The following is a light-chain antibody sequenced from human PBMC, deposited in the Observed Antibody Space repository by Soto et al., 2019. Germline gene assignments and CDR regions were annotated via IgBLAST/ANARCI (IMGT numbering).Light chain of an antibody. CDR3: QQYGSSGT. CDR1: QSVSNNY. CDR2: GAS. Sequence: EMVLTQSPGTLSRSRLERGTLSCMASQSVSNNYLAWYQQKPGQAPRLLIYGASNRATGIPDRFSGSGSGTDFTLTISRLETEDFAVYYCQQYGSSGTFGQGTKVDI. V-gene: IGKV3-20*01. J-gene: IGKJ1*01.